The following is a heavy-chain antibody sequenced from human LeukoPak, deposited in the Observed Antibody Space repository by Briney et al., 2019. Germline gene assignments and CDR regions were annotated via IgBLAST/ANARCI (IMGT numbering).Heavy chain of an antibody. J-gene: IGHJ4*02. D-gene: IGHD6-6*01. CDR2: IRHDGSNK. V-gene: IGHV3-30*02. Sequence: GGSLRLSCPASGFTFSSYGMHWVRQAPGKGLEWVAFIRHDGSNKYYADSVKGRFTISRDNSKNTLYLQMNSLRAEDTAVYYCARERDFSSSSGPIDYWGQGTLVTVSS. CDR3: ARERDFSSSSGPIDY. CDR1: GFTFSSYG.